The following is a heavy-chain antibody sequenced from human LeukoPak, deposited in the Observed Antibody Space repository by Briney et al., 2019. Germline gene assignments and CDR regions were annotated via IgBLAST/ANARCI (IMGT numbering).Heavy chain of an antibody. CDR3: ARDRVGATLDYYYYGMDV. D-gene: IGHD1-26*01. J-gene: IGHJ6*02. Sequence: GGSLRLSCAASGFTFSSYAMHWVRQAPGKGLEWVAVISYDGSNKYYADSVKGRFTISRDNSKNTLYLQMNSLRAEDTAVYYCARDRVGATLDYYYYGMDVWGQGTTVTVSS. CDR1: GFTFSSYA. V-gene: IGHV3-30*04. CDR2: ISYDGSNK.